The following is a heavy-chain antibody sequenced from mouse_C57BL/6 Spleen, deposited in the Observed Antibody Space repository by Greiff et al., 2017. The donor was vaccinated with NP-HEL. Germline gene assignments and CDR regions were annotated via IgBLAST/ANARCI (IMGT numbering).Heavy chain of an antibody. Sequence: QVQLQQSGPELVKPGASVKISCKASGYSFTSYYIHWVKQRPGQGLEWIGWIYPGSDNTKYNEKFKGKATLTADTSSSTAYMQLSSLTSEDSAVYYCARPYYGSSYGDYWGQGTTLTVSS. V-gene: IGHV1-66*01. CDR2: IYPGSDNT. CDR1: GYSFTSYY. CDR3: ARPYYGSSYGDY. D-gene: IGHD1-1*01. J-gene: IGHJ2*01.